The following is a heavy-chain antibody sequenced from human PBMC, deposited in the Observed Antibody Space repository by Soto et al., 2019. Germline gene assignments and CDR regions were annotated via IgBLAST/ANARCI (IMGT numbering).Heavy chain of an antibody. D-gene: IGHD3-10*01. J-gene: IGHJ4*02. CDR1: GSSMSSGYY. Sequence: SESLSLTCSVSGSSMSSGYYWGWIRQPPGKGLEWIGSIYHSGSTYYNPSLKSRVTISVDTSKNQFSLKLSSVTAADTAVYYCARDYGSGSFDYWGQGTLVTVSS. V-gene: IGHV4-38-2*02. CDR2: IYHSGST. CDR3: ARDYGSGSFDY.